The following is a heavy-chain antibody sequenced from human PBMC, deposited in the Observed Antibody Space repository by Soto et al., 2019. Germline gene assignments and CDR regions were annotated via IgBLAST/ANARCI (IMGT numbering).Heavy chain of an antibody. CDR3: ARVLKRSSDGTSYYYYGMDV. CDR2: ISYDGSNK. CDR1: GFTFSSYG. J-gene: IGHJ6*02. V-gene: IGHV3-30*03. Sequence: QVQLVESGGGVVQPGRSLRLSCAASGFTFSSYGMHWVRQAPGKGLEWVAVISYDGSNKYYADSVKGRFTISRDNSKNTLYLQMNSLRAEDTAVYYCARVLKRSSDGTSYYYYGMDVWGQGTTVTVSS. D-gene: IGHD6-19*01.